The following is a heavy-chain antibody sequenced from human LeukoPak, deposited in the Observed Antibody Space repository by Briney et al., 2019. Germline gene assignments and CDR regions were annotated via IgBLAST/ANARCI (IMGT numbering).Heavy chain of an antibody. D-gene: IGHD6-19*01. CDR3: ARDFPPSHYSSGWYWSRTGRRRDYYFDY. J-gene: IGHJ4*02. CDR2: ISSSGSTI. V-gene: IGHV3-11*04. Sequence: GGSLRLSCAASGFTFSDYYMSWIRQAPGKGLEWVSDISSSGSTIYYADSVKGRFTISRDNAKNSLYLHMNGLRAEDTAVYYCARDFPPSHYSSGWYWSRTGRRRDYYFDYWGQGTLVTVSS. CDR1: GFTFSDYY.